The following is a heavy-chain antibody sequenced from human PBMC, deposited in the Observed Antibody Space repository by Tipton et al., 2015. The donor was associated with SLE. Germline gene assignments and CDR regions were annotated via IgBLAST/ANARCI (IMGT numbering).Heavy chain of an antibody. J-gene: IGHJ6*02. CDR3: ARVYYDSSGYTIYYGMDV. CDR1: GGTFSSYA. CDR2: IIPIFGTA. D-gene: IGHD3-22*01. V-gene: IGHV1-69*01. Sequence: QVQLVQSGAEVKKPGSSVKVSCKASGGTFSSYAISWVRQAPGQGLEWMGGIIPIFGTANYAQKFQGRVTITADESTSTAYMELSSLRSDDTAVYYCARVYYDSSGYTIYYGMDVWGQGTTVTVSS.